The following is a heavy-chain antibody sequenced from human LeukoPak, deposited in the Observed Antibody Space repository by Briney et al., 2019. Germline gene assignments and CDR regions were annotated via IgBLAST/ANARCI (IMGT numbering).Heavy chain of an antibody. D-gene: IGHD3-3*01. CDR2: ISSSSSTI. V-gene: IGHV3-48*01. J-gene: IGHJ4*02. CDR1: GFTFSSYS. Sequence: GGSLRLSCAASGFTFSSYSMNWVRQAPGKGLEWVSYISSSSSTIYYAASVKGRFTISRNNAKNSLYLQMNSLRAEDTAVYYCASHFLYDFWSGYYNSDDYWGQGTLVTVSS. CDR3: ASHFLYDFWSGYYNSDDY.